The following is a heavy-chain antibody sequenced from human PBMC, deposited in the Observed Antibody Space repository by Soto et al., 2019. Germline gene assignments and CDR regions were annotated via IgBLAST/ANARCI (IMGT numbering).Heavy chain of an antibody. J-gene: IGHJ4*02. CDR1: GFTFSSYG. D-gene: IGHD5-18*01. V-gene: IGHV3-33*01. Sequence: QVQLVECGGGVVQPGRSLRLTCVASGFTFSSYGMHWVRQAPGKGLEWVALIWYDGGNKYYADSVKGRFTISRDNSKNTLYLQMNSLRAEDTAVYYCARDGTAMVTHFDYWAQGTLVIVSS. CDR3: ARDGTAMVTHFDY. CDR2: IWYDGGNK.